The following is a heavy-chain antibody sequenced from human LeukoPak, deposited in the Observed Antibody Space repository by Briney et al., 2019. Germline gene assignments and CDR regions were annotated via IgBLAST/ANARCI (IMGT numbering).Heavy chain of an antibody. V-gene: IGHV3-48*01. CDR3: AREVYYGSGRRFDY. Sequence: SGGSLRLSCAASGFIFSDYSMTWVRQSPGKGLEWLSYISSSSSFIYYADSLKGRFTISRDNAGNSLYLQMNSLRAEDTAVYYCAREVYYGSGRRFDYWGQGTLVTVSS. CDR1: GFIFSDYS. J-gene: IGHJ4*02. CDR2: ISSSSSFI. D-gene: IGHD3-10*01.